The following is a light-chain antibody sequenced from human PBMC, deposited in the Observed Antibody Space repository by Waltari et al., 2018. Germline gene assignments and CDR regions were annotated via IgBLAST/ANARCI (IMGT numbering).Light chain of an antibody. CDR3: AAWDGSLYV. CDR1: SSNIGSNT. V-gene: IGLV1-44*01. CDR2: VNS. Sequence: QSVLTQPPSASGTPGQRVTISCSGISSNIGSNTVNWSQHLPGTAPKLLIYVNSQRPSGVPDRFSGSKSATSASLAISGLQSEDEADYYCAAWDGSLYVFGTGTKVTVL. J-gene: IGLJ1*01.